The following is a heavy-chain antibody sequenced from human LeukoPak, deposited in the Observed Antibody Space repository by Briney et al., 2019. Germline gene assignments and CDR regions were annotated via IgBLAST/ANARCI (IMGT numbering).Heavy chain of an antibody. J-gene: IGHJ6*02. Sequence: PGGSLRLSCAASGFTFSSYWIHWVRQAPGKGLVWVSRINGDGSSTNYADSVKGRFTISRDNAKNTLYLQMNSLRAEDTAVHYCARLRDSSSPRCYYYGLDVWGQGTTVTVSS. CDR1: GFTFSSYW. CDR2: INGDGSST. D-gene: IGHD6-13*01. V-gene: IGHV3-74*01. CDR3: ARLRDSSSPRCYYYGLDV.